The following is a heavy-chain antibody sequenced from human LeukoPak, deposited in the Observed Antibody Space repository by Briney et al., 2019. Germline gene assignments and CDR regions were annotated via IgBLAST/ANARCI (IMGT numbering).Heavy chain of an antibody. D-gene: IGHD6-13*01. CDR1: GYIFSSFA. CDR2: INANSGKL. V-gene: IGHV7-4-1*02. Sequence: VASVKVSCKASGYIFSSFAMNWVRQAPGQGLEWMGWINANSGKLTYAQNFTGRFVFSVDTSANTAFLQINGLKVEDTAVYYCARVYSSNWDEGYFDYWGQGTLVAVSS. CDR3: ARVYSSNWDEGYFDY. J-gene: IGHJ4*02.